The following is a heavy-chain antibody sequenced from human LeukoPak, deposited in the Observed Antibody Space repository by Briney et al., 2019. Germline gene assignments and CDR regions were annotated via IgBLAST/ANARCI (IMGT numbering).Heavy chain of an antibody. V-gene: IGHV4-30-2*01. CDR2: TYHSQST. CDR1: GGSMSSGGYS. J-gene: IGHJ4*02. D-gene: IGHD5-18*01. CDR3: ARGDSRPDY. Sequence: TSETLSLTCVVSGGSMSSGGYSWSWIRQPPGKGLEWIGYTYHSQSTNYNPSLKSRVTISEDRSKNQFSLKLSSVTAADTAVYYCARGDSRPDYWGQGILVTVSS.